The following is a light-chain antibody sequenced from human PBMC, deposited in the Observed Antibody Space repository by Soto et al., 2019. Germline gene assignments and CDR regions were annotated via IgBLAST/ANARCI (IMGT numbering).Light chain of an antibody. V-gene: IGLV2-14*01. CDR2: EVS. J-gene: IGLJ2*01. Sequence: QSALTQPASVSGSPGQSITISCTGSNSDIGTYNYVSWYQHHPGKAPKLVIYEVSYRPSGVSNRFSGSKSGNTASLTISGLQAEDEADYYCTSYTGSTTLGLFGGGTQLTVL. CDR1: NSDIGTYNY. CDR3: TSYTGSTTLGL.